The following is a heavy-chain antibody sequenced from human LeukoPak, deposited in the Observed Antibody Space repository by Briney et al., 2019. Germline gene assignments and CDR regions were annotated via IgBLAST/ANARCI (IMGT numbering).Heavy chain of an antibody. J-gene: IGHJ4*02. D-gene: IGHD2-2*01. Sequence: GGSLRLSCAASGFTFSSYGMHWVRQAPGKGLEWVPVIWYDGSNKYYADSVKGRFTISRDNSKNTLYLQMNSLRAEDTAVYYCARDQNRYCSSTSCAYFDYWGQGTLVTVSS. CDR2: IWYDGSNK. CDR1: GFTFSSYG. CDR3: ARDQNRYCSSTSCAYFDY. V-gene: IGHV3-33*01.